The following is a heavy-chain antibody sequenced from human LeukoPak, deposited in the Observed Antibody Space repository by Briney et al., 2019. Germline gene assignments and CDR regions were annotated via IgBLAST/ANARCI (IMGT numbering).Heavy chain of an antibody. CDR1: GYTFTSYF. Sequence: ASVKVSCKASGYTFTSYFMHWVRQAPGQGLDWMGIINPSGGSTSYAQKFQGRVTMTRATSTSTVYMELSSLRSEDTAVYYSARVELNYGMDVWGQGTTVTVSS. J-gene: IGHJ6*02. CDR3: ARVELNYGMDV. V-gene: IGHV1-46*01. CDR2: INPSGGST. D-gene: IGHD1-7*01.